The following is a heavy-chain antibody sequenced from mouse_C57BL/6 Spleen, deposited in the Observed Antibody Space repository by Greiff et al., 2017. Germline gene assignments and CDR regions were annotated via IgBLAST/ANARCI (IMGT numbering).Heavy chain of an antibody. V-gene: IGHV1-81*01. CDR3: ARSGGWDGWFAY. CDR1: GYTFTSYG. J-gene: IGHJ3*01. Sequence: QVQLKQSGAELARPGASVKLSCKASGYTFTSYGISWVKQRTGQGLEWIGEIYPRSGNTYYNEKFKGKATLTADKSSSTAYMELRSLTSEDSAVYFCARSGGWDGWFAYWGQGTLVTVSA. CDR2: IYPRSGNT. D-gene: IGHD4-1*01.